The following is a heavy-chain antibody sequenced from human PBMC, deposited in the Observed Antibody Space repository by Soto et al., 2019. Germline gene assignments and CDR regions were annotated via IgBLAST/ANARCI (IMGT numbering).Heavy chain of an antibody. J-gene: IGHJ4*02. Sequence: QVELVQSGAEEKKPGASVKVSCKASGYTFTRYAMHWLRQAPGQRLEWMGWINAGNGNTKYSQKFQGRVTITRDTSASTVYMELTSLRSEDTAVYYCARISGWYFLDYWGQGTLVTVSS. D-gene: IGHD6-19*01. CDR1: GYTFTRYA. CDR3: ARISGWYFLDY. V-gene: IGHV1-3*05. CDR2: INAGNGNT.